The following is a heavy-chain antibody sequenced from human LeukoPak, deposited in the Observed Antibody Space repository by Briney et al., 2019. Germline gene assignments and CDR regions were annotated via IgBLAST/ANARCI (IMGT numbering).Heavy chain of an antibody. V-gene: IGHV6-1*01. CDR3: ASSGEYGDGAHDY. D-gene: IGHD4-17*01. J-gene: IGHJ4*02. Sequence: PSQTLSLTCAISGDSVSSNDAAWNWIRQSPSRGLEWLGRTFYRSKWYYDSAVSVKSRITINPDTSKNQFSLQLNSVSAADTAVYYCASSGEYGDGAHDYWGQGTLVTVSS. CDR2: TFYRSKWYY. CDR1: GDSVSSNDAA.